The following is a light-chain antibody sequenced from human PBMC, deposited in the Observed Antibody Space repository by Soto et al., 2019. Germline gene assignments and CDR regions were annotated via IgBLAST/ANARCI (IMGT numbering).Light chain of an antibody. J-gene: IGKJ1*01. CDR1: QTTSIY. CDR3: QQRYDPPPT. Sequence: DIQLTQSPSSLSASLGDRVTITCRASQTTSIYLNWYQQKPGKAPRLLIYASSSLQSGVPSRFSGSGFGTDFTLTISSLQPEDFATYYCQQRYDPPPTFGQGTKV. V-gene: IGKV1-39*01. CDR2: ASS.